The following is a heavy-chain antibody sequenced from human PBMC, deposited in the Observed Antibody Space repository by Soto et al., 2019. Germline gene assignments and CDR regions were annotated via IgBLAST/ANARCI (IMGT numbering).Heavy chain of an antibody. V-gene: IGHV3-11*01. CDR2: SSASGSTI. CDR1: GYTFSDYY. D-gene: IGHD3-10*01. CDR3: VSDNVRFGSGSYAY. J-gene: IGHJ4*02. Sequence: YPGLSCAAYGYTFSDYYMSWIRQAPGKGLEWVSYSSASGSTIYYADSVKGRFTISRDNAKNSLFLQMDSLRVEDTAEYFCVSDNVRFGSGSYAYWGQGA.